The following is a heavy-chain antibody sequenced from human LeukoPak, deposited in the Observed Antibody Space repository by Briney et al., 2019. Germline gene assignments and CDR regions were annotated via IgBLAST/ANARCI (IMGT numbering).Heavy chain of an antibody. CDR2: IWYDGSNK. D-gene: IGHD1-26*01. V-gene: IGHV3-33*01. J-gene: IGHJ3*02. CDR3: AVDSGSYLDAFDI. Sequence: GGSLRPSCAASGFTFSSYGMHWVRQAPGKGLEWVAVIWYDGSNKYYADSVKGRFTISRDNSKNTLYLQMNSLRAEDTAVYYCAVDSGSYLDAFDIWGQGTMVTVSS. CDR1: GFTFSSYG.